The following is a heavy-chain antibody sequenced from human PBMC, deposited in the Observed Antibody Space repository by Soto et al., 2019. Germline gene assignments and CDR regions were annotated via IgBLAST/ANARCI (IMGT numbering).Heavy chain of an antibody. D-gene: IGHD6-13*01. Sequence: GGSLRLSCAASGFTFDDHAMHWVRQAPGKGLEWVSGISWNSGSIGYADSVKGRFTISRDNAKNSLYLQMNSLRAEDTALYYCAKLARGGSSWSDYWGQGTLVTVPQ. CDR1: GFTFDDHA. V-gene: IGHV3-9*01. J-gene: IGHJ4*02. CDR2: ISWNSGSI. CDR3: AKLARGGSSWSDY.